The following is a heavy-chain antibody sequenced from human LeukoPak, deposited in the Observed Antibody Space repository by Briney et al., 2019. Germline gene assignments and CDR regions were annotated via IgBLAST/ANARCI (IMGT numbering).Heavy chain of an antibody. Sequence: GRSLRLSCEASGFTFSNYAMHWVRQAPGKGLEWVAVISYDGREKYYAASLRGRFTISRDNAKNSLYLQMNSLRAEGTALYYCAKASSGWYLYFDYWGQGTLVTVSS. CDR3: AKASSGWYLYFDY. CDR1: GFTFSNYA. J-gene: IGHJ4*02. D-gene: IGHD6-19*01. CDR2: ISYDGREK. V-gene: IGHV3-30*04.